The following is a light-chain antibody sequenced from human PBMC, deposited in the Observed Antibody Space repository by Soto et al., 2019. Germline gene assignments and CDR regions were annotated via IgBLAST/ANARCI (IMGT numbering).Light chain of an antibody. CDR2: GAS. Sequence: EIVLTQSPGTLSLSPGERATLSCRASQGIRNIYLAWYQQKAGQAPRLLIYGASSRATGIPDRFSGSGSGTDFTLTISSLEPDDFEIYYGQEYCTALPHACGRGTKLQIK. V-gene: IGKV3-20*01. CDR1: QGIRNIY. CDR3: QEYCTALPHA. J-gene: IGKJ2*01.